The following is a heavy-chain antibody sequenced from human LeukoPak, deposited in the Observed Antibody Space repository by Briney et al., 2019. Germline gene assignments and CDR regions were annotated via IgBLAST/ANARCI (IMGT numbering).Heavy chain of an antibody. D-gene: IGHD4-17*01. CDR3: ARADRRTVTRLPKEFDY. V-gene: IGHV1-18*01. J-gene: IGHJ4*02. CDR1: GYTLTELS. CDR2: VITNNGDT. Sequence: ASVKVSYLVSGYTLTELSMHLVRQAPGQGLEWLGWVITNNGDTAYTRKAQGRVAMTTDTSTSTAYMELRSLRSDDTAVYFCARADRRTVTRLPKEFDYWGQGTLVTVSS.